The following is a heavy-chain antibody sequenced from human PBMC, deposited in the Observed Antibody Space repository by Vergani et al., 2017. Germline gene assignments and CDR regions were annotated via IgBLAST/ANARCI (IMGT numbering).Heavy chain of an antibody. V-gene: IGHV3-11*01. CDR2: ISSSGSTI. CDR3: ASSFYDSSGSGPLHAFDI. Sequence: VQLVETGGGLIQPGGSLRLSCAASGFTFSDYYMSWIRQAPGKGLEWVSYISSSGSTIYYADSVKGRFTISRDNAKNSLYLQMNSLRAEDTAVYYCASSFYDSSGSGPLHAFDIWGQGTMVTVSS. D-gene: IGHD3-22*01. J-gene: IGHJ3*02. CDR1: GFTFSDYY.